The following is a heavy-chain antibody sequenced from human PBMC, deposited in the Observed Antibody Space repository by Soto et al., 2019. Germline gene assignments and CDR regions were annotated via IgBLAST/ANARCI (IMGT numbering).Heavy chain of an antibody. D-gene: IGHD2-21*02. V-gene: IGHV4-61*01. CDR3: AGGRGHVTNWFDP. Sequence: QVQLQESGPGLVKPSETLSLTCTVSGGSVSSPTYYWSWIRQPPGKGLEWIGYMYYSGSTNYNPSLKCRVTISLATAKTQFSLKLSYLTAADTAVYYCAGGRGHVTNWFDPWGQGTLVTVSS. CDR1: GGSVSSPTYY. CDR2: MYYSGST. J-gene: IGHJ5*02.